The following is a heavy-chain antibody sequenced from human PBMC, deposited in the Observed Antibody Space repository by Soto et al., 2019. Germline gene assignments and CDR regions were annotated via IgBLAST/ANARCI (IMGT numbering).Heavy chain of an antibody. CDR3: ARHKITFGGYYMDV. V-gene: IGHV4-39*01. Sequence: SETLSLTCNASGGSISSSRSYWAWIRQPPGKGLEWIGSIYYSGSTYYNPSLTSRVTISVDTSKNQFSLKLSSVTAADTAVYYCARHKITFGGYYMDVWGKGTTVTVSS. J-gene: IGHJ6*03. CDR2: IYYSGST. D-gene: IGHD3-16*01. CDR1: GGSISSSRSY.